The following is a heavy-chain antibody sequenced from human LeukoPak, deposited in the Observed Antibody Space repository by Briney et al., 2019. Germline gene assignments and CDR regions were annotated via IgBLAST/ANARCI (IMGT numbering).Heavy chain of an antibody. CDR3: ARVRYSSSWAWEFDY. V-gene: IGHV3-11*06. J-gene: IGHJ4*02. Sequence: PGGSLRLSCAASGFTFSDYYMSWIRQALGKGLEWVSYISSSSSYTNYADSVKGRFTISRDNAKNSLYLQMNSLRAEDTAVYYCARVRYSSSWAWEFDYWGQGTLVTVSS. D-gene: IGHD6-13*01. CDR1: GFTFSDYY. CDR2: ISSSSSYT.